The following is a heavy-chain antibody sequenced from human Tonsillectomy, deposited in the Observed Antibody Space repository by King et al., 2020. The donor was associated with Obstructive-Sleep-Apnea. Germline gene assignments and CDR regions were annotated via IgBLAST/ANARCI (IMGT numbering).Heavy chain of an antibody. CDR2: IYYSGST. CDR3: ARPGYSSGGGVFDI. CDR1: GGSIGTYY. Sequence: QLQESGPGLVKPSETLSLTCTVSGGSIGTYYWSWIRQPPGKGLEWIGYIYYSGSTNYNPSLKSRVTISVDTSKNQFSLKLSSVTAADPAVYYCARPGYSSGGGVFDIWGQGTMVTVSS. D-gene: IGHD2-15*01. V-gene: IGHV4-59*08. J-gene: IGHJ3*02.